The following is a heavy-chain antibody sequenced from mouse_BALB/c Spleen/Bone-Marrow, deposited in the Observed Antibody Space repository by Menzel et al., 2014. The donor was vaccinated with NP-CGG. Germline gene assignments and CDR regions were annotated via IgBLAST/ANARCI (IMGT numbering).Heavy chain of an antibody. Sequence: QVQLQQSGAELVKPGASVNLSCKASGYTFTSYWMYWVKQRPGQGLEWIGEINPSNGRANYNEKFKNKATLTVDKSTXTAYMQDSRLTSEDSAVYYCARRDFRSWFAYWGQGTLVTVSA. V-gene: IGHV1S81*02. J-gene: IGHJ3*01. CDR1: GYTFTSYW. CDR3: ARRDFRSWFAY. CDR2: INPSNGRA. D-gene: IGHD2-14*01.